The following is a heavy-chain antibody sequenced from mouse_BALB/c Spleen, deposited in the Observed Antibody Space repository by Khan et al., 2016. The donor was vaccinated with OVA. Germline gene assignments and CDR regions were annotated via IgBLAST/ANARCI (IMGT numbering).Heavy chain of an antibody. CDR2: INPSNGYT. CDR1: GYTFTSYT. V-gene: IGHV1-4*01. J-gene: IGHJ3*01. CDR3: VRDGAYHRNDSWFAY. Sequence: QVQLKESGAELARPGASVKMSCKASGYTFTSYTIHWIKLRPGQGLEWIGFINPSNGYTNYNQKFKDKATLTADKSSTTVYMQLSSLTYDDSAVYNCVRDGAYHRNDSWFAYWGKGTLVTVSA. D-gene: IGHD2-14*01.